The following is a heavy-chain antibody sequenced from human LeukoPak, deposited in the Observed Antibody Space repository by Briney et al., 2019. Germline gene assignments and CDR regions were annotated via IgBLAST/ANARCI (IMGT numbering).Heavy chain of an antibody. J-gene: IGHJ5*02. CDR2: INPNSGGT. Sequence: ASVKVSCKASGYTFTGYYMHWVRQAPGQGLEWKGWINPNSGGTNYAQKFQGRVTMTRDTSISTAYMELSRLRSDDTAVYYCARDLGWGYGDVDWFDPWGQGTLVTVSS. CDR1: GYTFTGYY. D-gene: IGHD4-17*01. V-gene: IGHV1-2*02. CDR3: ARDLGWGYGDVDWFDP.